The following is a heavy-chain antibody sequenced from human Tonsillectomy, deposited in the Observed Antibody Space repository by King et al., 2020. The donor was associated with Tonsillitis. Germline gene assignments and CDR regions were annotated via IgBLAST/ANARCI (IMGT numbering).Heavy chain of an antibody. V-gene: IGHV3-30*09. CDR1: GFTFSNFA. CDR2: ISDDGISR. J-gene: IGHJ4*02. Sequence: VQLVESGGGVVQPGRSLRLSCAASGFTFSNFAMHWVRQAPGKGLEWVALISDDGISRFYTDSVKGRFAISRENSNNTLHLQMNTLRPEDAALYFCARGYRSSYLPLNYYFDNWGQGTLVTVSS. CDR3: ARGYRSSYLPLNYYFDN. D-gene: IGHD3-10*01.